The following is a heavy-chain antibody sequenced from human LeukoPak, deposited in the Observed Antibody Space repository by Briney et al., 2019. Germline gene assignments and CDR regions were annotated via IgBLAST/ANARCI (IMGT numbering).Heavy chain of an antibody. CDR3: ARLGPCSGGSCFYMDV. V-gene: IGHV4-34*01. J-gene: IGHJ6*03. CDR2: INHSGST. D-gene: IGHD2-15*01. Sequence: PSETLSLTCAVYGGSFSGYYWSWIRQPPGKGLEWIGEINHSGSTNYNPSLKSRVTISVDTSKNQISLKLSSVTAADTAVYYCARLGPCSGGSCFYMDVWGKGTTVTISS. CDR1: GGSFSGYY.